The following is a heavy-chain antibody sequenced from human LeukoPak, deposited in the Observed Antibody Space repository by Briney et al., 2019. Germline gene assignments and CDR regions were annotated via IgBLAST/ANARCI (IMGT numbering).Heavy chain of an antibody. V-gene: IGHV1-69*13. CDR2: IIPIFGTA. CDR3: ARAYSGYDFFDY. Sequence: SVKVSCKASGGTFSSYAISWVRQAPGQGLEWMGGIIPIFGTANYAQKFQGRVTITADESTSTAYMEVSSLRSEDTAVYYCARAYSGYDFFDYWGQGILVTVSS. CDR1: GGTFSSYA. J-gene: IGHJ4*02. D-gene: IGHD5-12*01.